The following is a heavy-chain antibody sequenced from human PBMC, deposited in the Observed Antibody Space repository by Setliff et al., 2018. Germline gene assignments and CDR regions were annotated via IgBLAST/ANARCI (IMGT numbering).Heavy chain of an antibody. V-gene: IGHV3-48*03. D-gene: IGHD4-17*01. CDR2: ISSSGSTI. CDR3: ARGAYGDYYFDY. J-gene: IGHJ4*02. Sequence: PGGSLRLSCAASGFTFSSYEMNWVRQAPGKGLEWVSYISSSGSTIYYADSVKGRFTISRDNAKNSLYLQMNSLRAEDTAVYYCARGAYGDYYFDYWGQGAQVTVSS. CDR1: GFTFSSYE.